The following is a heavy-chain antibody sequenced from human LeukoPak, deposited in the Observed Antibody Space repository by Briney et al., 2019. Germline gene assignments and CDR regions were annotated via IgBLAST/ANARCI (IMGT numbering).Heavy chain of an antibody. Sequence: GGSLRLSCAASGFTFSSHAMTWVRQAPGKGLDWVSAINDDGGGTYYADSVKGRFTVSRDNSKNTLFLQMNSLRAEDTAMYYCAKGSSGTASNPVDYWGQGTLVTASS. V-gene: IGHV3-23*01. CDR2: INDDGGGT. CDR3: AKGSSGTASNPVDY. CDR1: GFTFSSHA. D-gene: IGHD1-7*01. J-gene: IGHJ4*02.